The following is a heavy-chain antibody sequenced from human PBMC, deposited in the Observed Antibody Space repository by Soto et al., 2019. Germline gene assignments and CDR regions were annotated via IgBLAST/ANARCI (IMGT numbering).Heavy chain of an antibody. D-gene: IGHD6-6*01. CDR1: GGTFSSYT. CDR2: IIPILGIA. V-gene: IGHV1-69*02. Sequence: ASVKVSCKASGGTFSSYTISWVRQAPGQGLEWMGRIIPILGIANYAQKFQGRVTITADKSTSTAYMELSSLRSEDTAVYYCARVDSSSLPSHYYYYYMDVWGKGTTVTVSS. J-gene: IGHJ6*03. CDR3: ARVDSSSLPSHYYYYYMDV.